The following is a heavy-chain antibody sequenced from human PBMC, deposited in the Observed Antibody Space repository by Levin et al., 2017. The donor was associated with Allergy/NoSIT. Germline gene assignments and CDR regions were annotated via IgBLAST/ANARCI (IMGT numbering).Heavy chain of an antibody. Sequence: PGGSLRLSCAASGFMFPNYAMSWVRQAPGKGPEWVSSISAGAESTYYADSVKGRFTISRDNSKKTLDLQMSSLRAEDTAVYYCAKDRTPGFSSSLGWFDPWGQGSLVTVSS. CDR1: GFMFPNYA. CDR2: ISAGAEST. D-gene: IGHD6-13*01. V-gene: IGHV3-23*01. CDR3: AKDRTPGFSSSLGWFDP. J-gene: IGHJ5*02.